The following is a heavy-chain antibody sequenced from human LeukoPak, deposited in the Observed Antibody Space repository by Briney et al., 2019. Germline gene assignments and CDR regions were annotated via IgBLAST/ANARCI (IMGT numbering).Heavy chain of an antibody. V-gene: IGHV1-2*02. CDR2: ISPSSGGT. CDR1: AYTFTGFY. J-gene: IGHJ5*02. Sequence: ASVKVSCKASAYTFTGFYIHWVRQAPGQGLEWMGWISPSSGGTYSAQRFQGRVTMTRDTSVSTVYMELRRLTSDDTAVYYCARGEGARYVDPWGQGTLVTVSS. CDR3: ARGEGARYVDP. D-gene: IGHD3-16*01.